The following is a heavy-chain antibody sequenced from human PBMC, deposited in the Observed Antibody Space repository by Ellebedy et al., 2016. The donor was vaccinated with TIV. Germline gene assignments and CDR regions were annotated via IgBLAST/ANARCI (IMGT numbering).Heavy chain of an antibody. Sequence: MPSETLSLTCTVSGGSISPYYWSWIRQPPGKGLEWIGYISYSGSTYYNPSLKSRVTISVDTSKNQFSLKLSSVTAADTAVYYCARSIANYYDSSGYPFDYWGQGTLVTVSS. J-gene: IGHJ4*02. CDR2: ISYSGST. V-gene: IGHV4-59*08. CDR1: GGSISPYY. D-gene: IGHD3-22*01. CDR3: ARSIANYYDSSGYPFDY.